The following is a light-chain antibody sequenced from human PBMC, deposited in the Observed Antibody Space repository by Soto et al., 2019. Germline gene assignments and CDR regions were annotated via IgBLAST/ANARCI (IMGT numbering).Light chain of an antibody. J-gene: IGLJ2*01. V-gene: IGLV1-44*01. CDR3: AAWDDRLNGVV. CDR1: SSNIGGNS. CDR2: NNN. Sequence: QSVMTQPPSVSAAPGQKVTISCSGSSSNIGGNSVSWYQQLPGTAPKLLIYNNNQRPSGVPGRFSGSTSGTSASLAITGLQSEDEAGYFCAAWDDRLNGVVFGGGTKLTVL.